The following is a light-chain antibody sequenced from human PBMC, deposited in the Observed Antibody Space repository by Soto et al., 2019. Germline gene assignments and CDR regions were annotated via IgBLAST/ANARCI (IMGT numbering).Light chain of an antibody. CDR3: QQSYSTPGT. Sequence: DIQMTQSPSSLSASVGDRVTITCRASQSISSYLNWYQQRPGKAPKLLIYAASSLQSGVPSRFSGSGSGTDFTLTISSLQPEDFATYYCQQSYSTPGTFGKGTKVE. V-gene: IGKV1-39*01. CDR1: QSISSY. J-gene: IGKJ1*01. CDR2: AAS.